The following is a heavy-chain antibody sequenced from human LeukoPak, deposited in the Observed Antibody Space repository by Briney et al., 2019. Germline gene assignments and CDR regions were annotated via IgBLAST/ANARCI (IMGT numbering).Heavy chain of an antibody. Sequence: SETLSLTCTVSGGSISSYYWSWIRQPPGKGLEWIGYIYYSGSTNYNPSLKSRVTISVDTPKNQFSLKLSSVTAADTAVYFCARGFSAADFDYWGQGTLVTVSS. CDR3: ARGFSAADFDY. V-gene: IGHV4-59*01. CDR1: GGSISSYY. D-gene: IGHD6-13*01. CDR2: IYYSGST. J-gene: IGHJ4*02.